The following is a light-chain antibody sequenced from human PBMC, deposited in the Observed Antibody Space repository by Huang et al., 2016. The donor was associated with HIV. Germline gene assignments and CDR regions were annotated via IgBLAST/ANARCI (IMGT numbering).Light chain of an antibody. CDR2: SAS. CDR3: QQYNNWPPYT. Sequence: EIVMTQSPATLSVSPGERATLSCRASQSVTSNLDWYQPKPGQAPRLLIYSASTSATGIPARLSGSGSGTEFTLTISSLQSEDFAVYYCQQYNNWPPYTFGQGTKLEIK. CDR1: QSVTSN. J-gene: IGKJ2*01. V-gene: IGKV3-15*01.